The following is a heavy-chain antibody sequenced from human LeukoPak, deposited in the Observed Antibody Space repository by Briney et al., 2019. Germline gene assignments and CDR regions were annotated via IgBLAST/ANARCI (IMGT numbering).Heavy chain of an antibody. CDR3: AREIDFPGGLRIDF. V-gene: IGHV4-4*07. D-gene: IGHD3/OR15-3a*01. CDR1: GVSMSSYY. J-gene: IGHJ4*02. Sequence: PSETLSLTCSISGVSMSSYYWNWIRKPAGKGLEWIGRIYVSGSTSYNPSLKSRVTMSIDTSKNQFSLNLNSVTAADTAVYYCAREIDFPGGLRIDFWGQGILSPSPQ. CDR2: IYVSGST.